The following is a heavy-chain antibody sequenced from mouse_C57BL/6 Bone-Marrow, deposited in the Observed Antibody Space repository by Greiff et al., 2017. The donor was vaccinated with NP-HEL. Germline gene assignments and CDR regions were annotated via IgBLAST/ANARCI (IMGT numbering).Heavy chain of an antibody. CDR3: AREEPLLRFFFDY. CDR2: IYPSSGNT. J-gene: IGHJ2*01. Sequence: VQLQQSGAELARPGASVKLSCTASGYTFTNYGISWVKQRTGKGLEWIGEIYPSSGNTYYNEKFKGKATLTADKSSSTAYLELRSLTSEDSAVYFCAREEPLLRFFFDYWGQGTTLTVSS. D-gene: IGHD1-1*01. CDR1: GYTFTNYG. V-gene: IGHV1-81*01.